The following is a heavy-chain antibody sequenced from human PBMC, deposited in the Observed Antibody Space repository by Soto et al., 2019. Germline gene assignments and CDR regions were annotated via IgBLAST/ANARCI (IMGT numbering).Heavy chain of an antibody. Sequence: SETLSLTCTVSGGSISSYYWSWIRQPPGKGLEWIGSIYYSGSTYYNPSLKSRVTISVDTSKNQFSLKLSSVTAADTAVYYCATYSSSSQLFDYWGQGTLVTVSS. CDR3: ATYSSSSQLFDY. V-gene: IGHV4-59*08. CDR2: IYYSGST. J-gene: IGHJ4*02. D-gene: IGHD6-6*01. CDR1: GGSISSYY.